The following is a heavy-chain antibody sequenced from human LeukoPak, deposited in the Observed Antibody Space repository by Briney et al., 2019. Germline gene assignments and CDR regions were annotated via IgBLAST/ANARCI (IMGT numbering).Heavy chain of an antibody. CDR3: ARDLWYSSSWYDY. Sequence: GGSLRLSCAASGFTFSSYSMTWVRQAPGKGLEGVSYISSSSSTIYYTDSVKGRFTISRDNAKNALFLEMNSLRDEDTGVYYCARDLWYSSSWYDYWGQGTLVTVSS. V-gene: IGHV3-48*02. CDR1: GFTFSSYS. D-gene: IGHD6-13*01. CDR2: ISSSSSTI. J-gene: IGHJ4*02.